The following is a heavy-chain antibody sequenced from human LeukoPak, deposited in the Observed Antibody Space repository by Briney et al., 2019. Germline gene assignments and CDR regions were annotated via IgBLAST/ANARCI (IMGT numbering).Heavy chain of an antibody. D-gene: IGHD5-18*01. Sequence: PSETLSLTCTVSGGSISSSNWWSWVRQPPGKGLEWIGEIYHSGSTNYNPSLKSRVTISVDKSKNQFSLKLSSVTAADTAVYYCASGLRDVDTAMGIDYWGQGTLVTVSS. CDR3: ASGLRDVDTAMGIDY. CDR2: IYHSGST. CDR1: GGSISSSNW. V-gene: IGHV4-4*02. J-gene: IGHJ4*02.